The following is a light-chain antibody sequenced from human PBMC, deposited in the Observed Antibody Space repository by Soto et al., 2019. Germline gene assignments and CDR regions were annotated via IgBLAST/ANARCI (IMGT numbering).Light chain of an antibody. Sequence: EMGMTQSRATLSGPPGVRATXTCGASQSVSSYLGWYQQKPGQATRLLIYDTAKRATGITARFSGSGSGTDFTLTISSLEPEDFAIYYCQQRSSCPLTFGQGTRVEMK. CDR3: QQRSSCPLT. J-gene: IGKJ5*01. V-gene: IGKV3-11*01. CDR1: QSVSSY. CDR2: DTA.